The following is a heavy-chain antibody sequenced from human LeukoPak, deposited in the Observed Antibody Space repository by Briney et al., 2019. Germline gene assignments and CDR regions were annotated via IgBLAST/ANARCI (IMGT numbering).Heavy chain of an antibody. D-gene: IGHD2-15*01. V-gene: IGHV3-21*01. CDR3: ARAHLGYCSGGSCPVFGWFDP. CDR1: GFTFSSYS. J-gene: IGHJ5*02. CDR2: ISSSSSYI. Sequence: GGSLRLSCAASGFTFSSYSMNWVRQAPGKGLEWVSSISSSSSYIYYADSVKGRFTISRDNAKNSLYLQMNSLRAEDTAVYYCARAHLGYCSGGSCPVFGWFDPWGQGTLATVSS.